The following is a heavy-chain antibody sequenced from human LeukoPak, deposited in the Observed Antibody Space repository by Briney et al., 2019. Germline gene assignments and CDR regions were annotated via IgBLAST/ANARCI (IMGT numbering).Heavy chain of an antibody. J-gene: IGHJ4*02. D-gene: IGHD3-10*02. CDR1: GLTFSNFA. CDR2: ITYNGANS. Sequence: GGSLRLSCVASGLTFSNFAMNWVRQAPGEGLEWASSITYNGANSYYADSVKGRFTISRDSSKNTLYLQMNSLRAEDTAVYYCAKESVGYVPVDWGQGTLVIVSS. V-gene: IGHV3-23*01. CDR3: AKESVGYVPVD.